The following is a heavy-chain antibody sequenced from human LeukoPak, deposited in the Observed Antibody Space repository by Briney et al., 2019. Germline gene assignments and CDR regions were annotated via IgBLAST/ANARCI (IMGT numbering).Heavy chain of an antibody. D-gene: IGHD3-3*01. CDR2: IKTDGTTT. CDR1: GFTFSDYW. V-gene: IGHV3-74*01. Sequence: PGGSLRLSCAASGFTFSDYWMHWVRQVPEKGLVWISLIKTDGTTTNYGDSVRGRFTISRDNSKNTLYLQMNSLRVEDTAVYYCARVFRPSLTVFIIRGAFDIWGQGTMVTVSS. J-gene: IGHJ3*02. CDR3: ARVFRPSLTVFIIRGAFDI.